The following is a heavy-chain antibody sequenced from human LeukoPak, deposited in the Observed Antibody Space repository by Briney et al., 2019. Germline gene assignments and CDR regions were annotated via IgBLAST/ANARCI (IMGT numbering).Heavy chain of an antibody. V-gene: IGHV4-34*01. J-gene: IGHJ4*02. Sequence: TSQTLSLTCAVYGGSFSGYYWSWIRQPPGKGLEWIGEINHSGSTNYNPSLKSRVTISVDTSKNQFSLKLSSVTAADTAVYYCASRYYDFWSGYPHPFDYWGQGTLVTVSS. CDR1: GGSFSGYY. CDR3: ASRYYDFWSGYPHPFDY. CDR2: INHSGST. D-gene: IGHD3-3*01.